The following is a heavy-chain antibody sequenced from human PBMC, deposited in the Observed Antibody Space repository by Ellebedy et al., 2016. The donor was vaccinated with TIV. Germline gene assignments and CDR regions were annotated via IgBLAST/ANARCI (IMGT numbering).Heavy chain of an antibody. D-gene: IGHD2/OR15-2a*01. CDR1: GFTFDDYA. V-gene: IGHV3-9*01. CDR3: ARDANRGGDCDY. Sequence: SLKISXAASGFTFDDYAMHWVRQAPGKGLEWVSGISWNSGSIGYADSVEGRFTISKDNVKDSLSLQMNSLRAEDTAVYYCARDANRGGDCDYWGQGTLVTVSS. J-gene: IGHJ4*02. CDR2: ISWNSGSI.